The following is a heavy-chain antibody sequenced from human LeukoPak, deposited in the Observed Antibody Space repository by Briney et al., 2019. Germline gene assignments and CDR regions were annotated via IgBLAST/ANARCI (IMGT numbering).Heavy chain of an antibody. CDR3: ARSPIIVVVPAAMWGYYGMDV. J-gene: IGHJ6*02. CDR1: GYTFTGYY. Sequence: ASVKVSCKASGYTFTGYYMHWVRQAPGQGLEWMGWINPNSGGTNYAQKFQGRVTMTRDTSISTAYMELSRLRSDDTAVYYCARSPIIVVVPAAMWGYYGMDVWGQGTTATVSS. V-gene: IGHV1-2*02. CDR2: INPNSGGT. D-gene: IGHD2-2*01.